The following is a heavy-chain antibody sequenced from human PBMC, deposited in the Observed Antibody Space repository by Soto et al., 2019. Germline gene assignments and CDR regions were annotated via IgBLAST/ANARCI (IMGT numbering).Heavy chain of an antibody. D-gene: IGHD5-12*01. CDR1: DFTFSNYA. CDR2: IFGDGSNK. J-gene: IGHJ4*02. Sequence: ESGGGVVQPGRSLRLSCAASDFTFSNYAMHWVRQAPGKGLEWVTIIFGDGSNKYYADSVKGRFTISRDNSKNTLYLQMDSLRVEDTAVYYCARSSKNGYNALDNWGQGTLVTVSS. V-gene: IGHV3-30-3*01. CDR3: ARSSKNGYNALDN.